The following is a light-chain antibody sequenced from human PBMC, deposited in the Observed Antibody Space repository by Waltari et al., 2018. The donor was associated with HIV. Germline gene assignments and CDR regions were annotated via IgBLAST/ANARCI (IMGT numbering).Light chain of an antibody. V-gene: IGKV1-5*01. CDR2: EAS. CDR3: QQNNGL. Sequence: DTQMTQSPSTLSASIGDRVTITCRSRQNTGRWLAWYQQKPGKAPNLLMYEASILETGVPSRFSGNGFGTEFTLTISGLQPDDFATYYCQQNNGLFGPGTKVE. CDR1: QNTGRW. J-gene: IGKJ4*01.